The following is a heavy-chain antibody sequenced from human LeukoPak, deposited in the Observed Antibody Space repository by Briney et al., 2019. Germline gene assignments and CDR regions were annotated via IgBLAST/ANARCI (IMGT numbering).Heavy chain of an antibody. CDR2: IYHSGST. Sequence: RPSETLSLTCTVSGYSISSGYYWGWIRQPPGKGLEWIGSIYHSGSTYYNPSLKSRVTISVDTSKNQFSRKLSSVTAADTAVYYCASSIVVVIYWGQGTLVTVSS. V-gene: IGHV4-38-2*02. CDR3: ASSIVVVIY. CDR1: GYSISSGYY. D-gene: IGHD3-22*01. J-gene: IGHJ4*02.